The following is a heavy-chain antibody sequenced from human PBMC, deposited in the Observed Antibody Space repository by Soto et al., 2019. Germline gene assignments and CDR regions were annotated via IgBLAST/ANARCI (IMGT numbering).Heavy chain of an antibody. CDR1: GYTFTGYY. CDR2: INPDSGGT. V-gene: IGHV1-2*02. D-gene: IGHD5-18*01. J-gene: IGHJ4*02. Sequence: ASVKVSCKASGYTFTGYYMHWVRQAPGQGLEWMGWINPDSGGTNYAQNFQGRVTMTRDTSIGTAYMDLSRLRSDDTAVYYCATSGWRGYHNLDYWGQGTLVTVSS. CDR3: ATSGWRGYHNLDY.